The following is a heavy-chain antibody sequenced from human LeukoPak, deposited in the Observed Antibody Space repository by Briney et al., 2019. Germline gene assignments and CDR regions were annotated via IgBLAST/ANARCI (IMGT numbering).Heavy chain of an antibody. CDR3: ARDSPQLLAAAGSNWFDP. J-gene: IGHJ5*02. CDR1: GGSISSSNW. Sequence: SETLSLTCAVSGGSISSSNWWSWVRQPPGKGLEWIGEIYHSGSTNYNPSLKSRVTISVDKSKNQFSLKLSSVTAADTAVYYCARDSPQLLAAAGSNWFDPWGQGTLVTVSS. D-gene: IGHD6-13*01. CDR2: IYHSGST. V-gene: IGHV4-4*02.